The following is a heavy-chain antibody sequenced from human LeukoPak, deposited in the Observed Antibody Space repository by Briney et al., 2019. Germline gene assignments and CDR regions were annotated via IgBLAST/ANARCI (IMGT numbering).Heavy chain of an antibody. V-gene: IGHV1-2*02. Sequence: GASVKVSCKASGYTFTGYYMHWVRQAPGQGLEWMGWINPNSGGTNYAQKLQGRVTMTTDTSTSTAYMELRSLRSDDTAVYYCARDMEYSSGWFDYWGQGTLVTVSS. J-gene: IGHJ4*02. CDR2: INPNSGGT. D-gene: IGHD6-19*01. CDR3: ARDMEYSSGWFDY. CDR1: GYTFTGYY.